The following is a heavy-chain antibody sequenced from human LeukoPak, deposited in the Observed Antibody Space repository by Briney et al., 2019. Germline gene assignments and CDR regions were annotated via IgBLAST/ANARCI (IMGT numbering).Heavy chain of an antibody. Sequence: SETLSLTCTVSGGSISSYYWNRIRQPPGKGLEWIGYIYYSGSTNYNPSLKSRVTISVDTSKNQFSLKLSSVTAADTAVYYCARGADSSGYYSIFYFDYWGQGTLVTDSS. CDR3: ARGADSSGYYSIFYFDY. CDR1: GGSISSYY. CDR2: IYYSGST. D-gene: IGHD3-22*01. V-gene: IGHV4-59*01. J-gene: IGHJ4*02.